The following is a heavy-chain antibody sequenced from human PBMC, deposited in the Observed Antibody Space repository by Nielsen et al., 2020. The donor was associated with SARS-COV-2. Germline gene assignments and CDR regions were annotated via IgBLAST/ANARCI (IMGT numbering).Heavy chain of an antibody. V-gene: IGHV3-74*03. CDR3: ARDCWFGDSWGYYYGLDV. Sequence: EGSLRLSCAASGLDFSDYWIHWVRRGPGGGLEWVSRINADGTKTTYAAFAKGRFSISRDNAKNTLYLEMNSLRVEDTAVYYCARDCWFGDSWGYYYGLDVWGQGTTVSVSS. CDR1: GLDFSDYW. D-gene: IGHD3-10*01. J-gene: IGHJ6*02. CDR2: INADGTKT.